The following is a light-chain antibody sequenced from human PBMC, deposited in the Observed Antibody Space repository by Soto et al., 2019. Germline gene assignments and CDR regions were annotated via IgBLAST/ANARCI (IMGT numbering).Light chain of an antibody. J-gene: IGKJ1*01. Sequence: EIVLTQSPGTLPLSPGERATLSCRASQSVASNYLAWYQQKPGQAPRLVIYAASGRAAGIPERFSGSGSGTNVSLTISRLESDDLAVYYCARYGNVQWTFGEGPKV. CDR2: AAS. V-gene: IGKV3-20*01. CDR1: QSVASNY. CDR3: ARYGNVQWT.